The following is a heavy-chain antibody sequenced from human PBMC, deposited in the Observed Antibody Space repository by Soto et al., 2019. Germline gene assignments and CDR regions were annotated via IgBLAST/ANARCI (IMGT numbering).Heavy chain of an antibody. Sequence: GWSLRLSCVASGFTFSTYWMSWVRQAPGKGLEWVANINEDGSDKNYVESVKGRFIISRDNINDSLYLQMSSLSAEDTALYYCARVVGVAGGRRIWLDPWGQGTLVTVSS. CDR3: ARVVGVAGGRRIWLDP. CDR2: INEDGSDK. CDR1: GFTFSTYW. V-gene: IGHV3-7*03. D-gene: IGHD6-13*01. J-gene: IGHJ5*02.